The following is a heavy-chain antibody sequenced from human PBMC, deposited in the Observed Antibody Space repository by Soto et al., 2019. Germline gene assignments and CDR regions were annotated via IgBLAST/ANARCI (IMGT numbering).Heavy chain of an antibody. D-gene: IGHD3-3*01. CDR2: IYYSGST. CDR3: ARVNFGVVIMDYYYYYYMEV. Sequence: PSETLSLACVVSGGTISSSSYYWGWIRQPPGKGLEWIGSIYYSGSTYYTPSLKSRVTISVHTSKNQSSLKLSSVTAADTAVYYCARVNFGVVIMDYYYYYYMEVWGKGTTVSVSS. V-gene: IGHV4-39*01. J-gene: IGHJ6*03. CDR1: GGTISSSSYY.